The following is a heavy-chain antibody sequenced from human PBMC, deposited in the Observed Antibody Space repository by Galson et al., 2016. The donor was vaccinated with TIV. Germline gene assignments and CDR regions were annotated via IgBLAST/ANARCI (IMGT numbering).Heavy chain of an antibody. Sequence: SLRLSYAASGFTLSSLWMNWVRQAPVQGLEWVAIIKQDGSVKHYVESLKGRFTISRDNAKNSLFLQLSRVSAEDTAMYFCSGGFGWESEFWGRGTLVTVAS. J-gene: IGHJ4*02. CDR1: GFTLSSLW. CDR3: SGGFGWESEF. V-gene: IGHV3-7*01. D-gene: IGHD1-26*01. CDR2: IKQDGSVK.